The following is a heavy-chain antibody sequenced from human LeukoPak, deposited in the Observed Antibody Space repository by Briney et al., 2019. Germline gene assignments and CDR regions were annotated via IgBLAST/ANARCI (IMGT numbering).Heavy chain of an antibody. CDR3: ATDLYSSGWYDPENYYYYYMDV. CDR1: GGTFSSYA. CDR2: IIPIFGTA. V-gene: IGHV1-69*01. Sequence: SVKVSCKASGGTFSSYAISWVRQAPGQGLEWMGGIIPIFGTANYAQKFQGRVTITADESTSTAYMELSSPRSEDTAVYYCATDLYSSGWYDPENYYYYYMDVWGKGTTVTVSS. J-gene: IGHJ6*03. D-gene: IGHD6-19*01.